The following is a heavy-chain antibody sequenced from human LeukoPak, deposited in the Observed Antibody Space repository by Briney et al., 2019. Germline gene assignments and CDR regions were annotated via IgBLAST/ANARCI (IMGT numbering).Heavy chain of an antibody. J-gene: IGHJ1*01. CDR2: TYYRSKWYN. CDR3: ARASIAAAGHSEYFQH. CDR1: GDSVSSNSAA. V-gene: IGHV6-1*01. D-gene: IGHD6-13*01. Sequence: SQTLSLTCAISGDSVSSNSAAWNWIRQSPSRGLEWLGRTYYRSKWYNDYAVSVESRITINPDTSKNQFSLQLNSVTPEDTAVYYCARASIAAAGHSEYFQHWGQGTLVTVSS.